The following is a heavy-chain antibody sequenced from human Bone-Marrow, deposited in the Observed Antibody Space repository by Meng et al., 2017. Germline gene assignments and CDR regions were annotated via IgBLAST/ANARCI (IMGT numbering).Heavy chain of an antibody. Sequence: SETLSPTCTVYGGSISSYYWSWIRQPPGKGLEWNGYIYHTGSTNYNPSLKIRVTMSVDTSKNQFSLKLSSVTAAAQAVYYCARGLSGSGSLFDPWGQGTLVTVSS. J-gene: IGHJ5*02. CDR3: ARGLSGSGSLFDP. CDR2: IYHTGST. D-gene: IGHD3-10*01. V-gene: IGHV4-59*12. CDR1: GGSISSYY.